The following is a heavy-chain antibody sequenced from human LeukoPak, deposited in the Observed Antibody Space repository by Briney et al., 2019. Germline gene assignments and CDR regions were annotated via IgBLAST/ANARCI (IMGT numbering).Heavy chain of an antibody. V-gene: IGHV1-24*01. J-gene: IGHJ6*03. Sequence: GSVKVSCKVSGYTLTELSMHWVRQVPGKGLEWMGGFDPEDGETIYALKFQGRVTMTEDTSTDTAYMELSSLRSEDTAVYYCATARTTPHYYYYYTDVWGKGTTVTVSS. CDR2: FDPEDGET. D-gene: IGHD2/OR15-2a*01. CDR3: ATARTTPHYYYYYTDV. CDR1: GYTLTELS.